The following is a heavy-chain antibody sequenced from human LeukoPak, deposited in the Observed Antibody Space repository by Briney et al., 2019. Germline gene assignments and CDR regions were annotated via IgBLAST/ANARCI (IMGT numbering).Heavy chain of an antibody. CDR1: GYTFTGYY. J-gene: IGHJ4*02. Sequence: APVKVSCKASGYTFTGYYIRWVRQAPGQGLEWMGWINPNSGGTNYAQKFQGRVTMTRDTSISTAYMELSRLRADDTAVYYCARDSVGGYNMYYFDYWGQGTLVTVSS. CDR3: ARDSVGGYNMYYFDY. D-gene: IGHD5-24*01. CDR2: INPNSGGT. V-gene: IGHV1-2*02.